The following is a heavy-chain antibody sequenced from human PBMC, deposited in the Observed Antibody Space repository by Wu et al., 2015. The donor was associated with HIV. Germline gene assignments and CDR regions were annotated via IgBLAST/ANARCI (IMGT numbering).Heavy chain of an antibody. D-gene: IGHD3/OR15-3a*01. V-gene: IGHV1-2*02. CDR1: GSTFSSNV. CDR3: ARDLGNDFAVRGYYWYMDV. Sequence: QEQLVQSGAEVKKPGSSVRVSCRSSGSTFSSNVISWVRQAPGQGLEWMGWIRPDSGATHYAEKFQDRVTMTRDASISTAYMRLNRLRSDDTAVYFCARDLGNDFAVRGYYWYMDVWGRGTAITVSS. J-gene: IGHJ6*03. CDR2: IRPDSGAT.